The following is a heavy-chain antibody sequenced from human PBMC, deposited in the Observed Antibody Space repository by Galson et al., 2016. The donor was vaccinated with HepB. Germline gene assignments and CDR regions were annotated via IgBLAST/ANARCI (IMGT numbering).Heavy chain of an antibody. CDR2: IYASVSS. J-gene: IGHJ6*04. Sequence: ETLSLTCIVSGDSINDYYWSWIRQPAGKGLEWIGRIYASVSSNYNPSLKGRVTMSVDTSKNHFSLKLSSVTAADTAVYYCATHPNVDIVSTTRYYYYGMDVWGKGTTVTVSS. D-gene: IGHD5/OR15-5a*01. V-gene: IGHV4-4*07. CDR3: ATHPNVDIVSTTRYYYYGMDV. CDR1: GDSINDYY.